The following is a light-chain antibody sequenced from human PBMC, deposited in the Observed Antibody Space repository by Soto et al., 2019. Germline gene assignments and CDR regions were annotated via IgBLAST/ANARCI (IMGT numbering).Light chain of an antibody. CDR3: ISYTSSSTRV. Sequence: QSVLTQPASVSGPPGQSITISCTGTSSDVGGYNYVSWYQQHPGKAPKLMIYEVSNRPSGVSNRFSGSKSGNTASLTISGLQAEDEADYYCISYTSSSTRVFGTGTKVTVL. J-gene: IGLJ1*01. CDR1: SSDVGGYNY. V-gene: IGLV2-14*01. CDR2: EVS.